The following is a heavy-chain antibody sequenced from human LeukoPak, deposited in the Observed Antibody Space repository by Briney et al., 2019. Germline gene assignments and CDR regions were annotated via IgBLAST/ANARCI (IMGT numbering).Heavy chain of an antibody. CDR2: IYTSGST. J-gene: IGHJ6*03. D-gene: IGHD6-19*01. V-gene: IGHV4-4*07. CDR3: AREYSSGWDYYYYYMDV. Sequence: PSETLSLTCTVSGGSISSYYWSWIRQPAGKGLEWIGRIYTSGSTNYNPSLKSRVTMSVDTSKNQFSLKLSSVTAADTAVYYCAREYSSGWDYYYYYMDVWGKGTTVTISS. CDR1: GGSISSYY.